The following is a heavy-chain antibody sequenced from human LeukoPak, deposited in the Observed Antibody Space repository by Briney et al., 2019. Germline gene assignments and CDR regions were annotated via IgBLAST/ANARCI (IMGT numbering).Heavy chain of an antibody. CDR2: TYYRSNWSY. CDR3: ARANRGSLGA. J-gene: IGHJ5*02. V-gene: IGHV6-1*01. CDR1: GDSVSSNSVT. D-gene: IGHD1-26*01. Sequence: SQTLSLTCAISGDSVSSNSVTWNWIRLSPSRGLEWLGRTYYRSNWSYDYALSVRGRMTINPDTSKNQFSLQLSSVTPDDTAVYYCARANRGSLGAWGQGTLVTVSS.